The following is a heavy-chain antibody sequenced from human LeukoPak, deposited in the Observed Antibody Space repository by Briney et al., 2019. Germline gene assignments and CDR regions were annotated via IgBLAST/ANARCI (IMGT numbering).Heavy chain of an antibody. Sequence: SETLSLTCAVYGGSFSGYYWSWIRQPPGKGLEWIGEMNHSGSTNYNPSLKSRVTISVDTSKNQFSLKLSSVTAEDTAVYYCARVANLYYYYYMDVWGKGTTVTISS. CDR3: ARVANLYYYYYMDV. V-gene: IGHV4-34*01. CDR1: GGSFSGYY. D-gene: IGHD1-14*01. J-gene: IGHJ6*03. CDR2: MNHSGST.